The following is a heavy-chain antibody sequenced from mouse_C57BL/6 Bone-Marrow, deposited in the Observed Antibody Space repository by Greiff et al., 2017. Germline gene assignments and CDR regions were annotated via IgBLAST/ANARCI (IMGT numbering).Heavy chain of an antibody. CDR2: IDPENGDN. Sequence: EVKLQQSGAELVRPGASVKLSCTASGFNIKDDYMHWVKQRPEQGLEWIGWIDPENGDNEYASKFQGKATITADTSANTAYLQLSSLTSEDTAVYYFTTAAYGYDRVADWGQGTLVTVSA. D-gene: IGHD2-2*01. CDR1: GFNIKDDY. V-gene: IGHV14-4*01. J-gene: IGHJ3*01. CDR3: TTAAYGYDRVAD.